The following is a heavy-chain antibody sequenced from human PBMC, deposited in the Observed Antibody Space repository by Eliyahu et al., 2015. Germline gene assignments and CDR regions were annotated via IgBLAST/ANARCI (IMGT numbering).Heavy chain of an antibody. CDR2: IIPIFGTA. J-gene: IGHJ4*02. V-gene: IGHV1-69*01. Sequence: QVQLVQSGAEVKKPGSSVKVSCXASGXTFSXYAISWVRQAPGQGLEWMGGIIPIFGTANYAQKFQGRVTITADESTSTAYMELSSLRSEDTAVYYCASTVPGYSSGWYFFFGYWGQGTLVTVSS. D-gene: IGHD6-19*01. CDR3: ASTVPGYSSGWYFFFGY. CDR1: GXTFSXYA.